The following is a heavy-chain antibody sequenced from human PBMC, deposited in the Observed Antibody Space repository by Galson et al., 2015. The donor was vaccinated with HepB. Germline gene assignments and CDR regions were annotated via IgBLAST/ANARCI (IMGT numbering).Heavy chain of an antibody. CDR2: INRSGST. CDR3: ARGTSSIPFDY. D-gene: IGHD2-21*01. Sequence: SETLSLTCAVYGGSFSGYYWSWIRQPPGKGLEWIGEINRSGSTNYNPSLKSRVTISVDTSKNQFSLKLSSVTAADTAVYYCARGTSSIPFDYWGQGTLVTVSS. J-gene: IGHJ4*02. V-gene: IGHV4-34*01. CDR1: GGSFSGYY.